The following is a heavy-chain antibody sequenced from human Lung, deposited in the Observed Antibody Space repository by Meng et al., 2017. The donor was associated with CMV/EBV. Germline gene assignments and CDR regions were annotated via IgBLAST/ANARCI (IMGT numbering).Heavy chain of an antibody. Sequence: SETLSPTCAVYGGSSVGYYWSWIRQPPGKGLEWIGEINHSGSTNYNPSLKSRVTISVDTSKNQFSLKLSSVTAADTAVYYCARTTYDFWSGIYYYYYYGMDVWGQGTTVTVSS. V-gene: IGHV4-34*01. J-gene: IGHJ6*02. CDR3: ARTTYDFWSGIYYYYYYGMDV. CDR1: GGSSVGYY. CDR2: INHSGST. D-gene: IGHD3-3*01.